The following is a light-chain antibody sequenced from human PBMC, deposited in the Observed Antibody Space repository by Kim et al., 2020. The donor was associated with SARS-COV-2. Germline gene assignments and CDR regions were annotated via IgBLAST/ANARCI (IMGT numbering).Light chain of an antibody. CDR1: TLPEKQ. V-gene: IGLV3-25*03. J-gene: IGLJ1*01. CDR2: KDN. CDR3: QSADGSGTYV. Sequence: SYELTQPPSLSVSPGQTARITCSGDTLPEKQTYWYQQKSGQAPLLVINKDNERPSGIPGRFSGSSSGTTVTLTISGVQAEDDADYYCQSADGSGTYVFGTGTKVTVL.